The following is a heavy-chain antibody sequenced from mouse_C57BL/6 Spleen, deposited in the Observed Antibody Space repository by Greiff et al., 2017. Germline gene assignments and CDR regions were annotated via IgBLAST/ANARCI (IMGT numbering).Heavy chain of an antibody. J-gene: IGHJ4*01. D-gene: IGHD1-1*02. Sequence: VHVKQSGPELVKPGASVKISCKASGYSFTDYNMNWVKQSNGKSLEWIGVINPNYGTTSYNQKFKGKATLTVDQSSSTADIQLNSLTSEDSAVYYCARWDGVYAMDYWGQGTSVTVSS. CDR2: INPNYGTT. CDR1: GYSFTDYN. CDR3: ARWDGVYAMDY. V-gene: IGHV1-39*01.